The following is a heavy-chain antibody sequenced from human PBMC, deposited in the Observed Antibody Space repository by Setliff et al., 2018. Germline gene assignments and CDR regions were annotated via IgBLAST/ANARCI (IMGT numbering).Heavy chain of an antibody. J-gene: IGHJ5*02. Sequence: ASVKVSCKASGYTFTSYAMHWVRQAPGQRLEWMGWINAGNGNTKYSQKFQGRVTITRDTSASTAYIELSSPRSEDTAVYYCAREIVTPYITMVRETARGFDPWGQGTLVTVSS. CDR2: INAGNGNT. CDR3: AREIVTPYITMVRETARGFDP. D-gene: IGHD3-10*01. CDR1: GYTFTSYA. V-gene: IGHV1-3*01.